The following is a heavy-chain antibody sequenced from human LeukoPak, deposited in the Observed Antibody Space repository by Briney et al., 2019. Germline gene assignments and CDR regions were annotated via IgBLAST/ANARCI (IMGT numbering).Heavy chain of an antibody. CDR2: LSGTGRYI. Sequence: GGSLRLSCAASGFTFSSYTMNWVRQAPGKGLEWVSSLSGTGRYIYYADLMKGRFTISRDNAENSLYLQMNSLRAEDTAVYYCARSLRDAFDIWGQGTMVTVSS. CDR3: ARSLRDAFDI. V-gene: IGHV3-21*06. CDR1: GFTFSSYT. J-gene: IGHJ3*02.